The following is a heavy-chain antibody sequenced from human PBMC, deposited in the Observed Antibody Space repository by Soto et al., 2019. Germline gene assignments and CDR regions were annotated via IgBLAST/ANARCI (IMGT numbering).Heavy chain of an antibody. CDR1: GFTFHNYA. D-gene: IGHD3-10*01. CDR2: ISGSGGST. CDR3: AKARFYGSGSYTVFDF. V-gene: IGHV3-23*01. J-gene: IGHJ4*02. Sequence: EVQLLESGGGLVQPGGSLRLSCAASGFTFHNYAMSWVRQAPGKGLEWVSAISGSGGSTYYADSVKGRFTISRDISKNTLYLQMNSLRAEDTAVYYCAKARFYGSGSYTVFDFWGQGTLVTVSS.